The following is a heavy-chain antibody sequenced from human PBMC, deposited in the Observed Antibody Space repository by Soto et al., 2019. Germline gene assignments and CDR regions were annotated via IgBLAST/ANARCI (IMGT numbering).Heavy chain of an antibody. D-gene: IGHD1-1*01. CDR3: ARGSERTWNDCPEYYYYGMDV. V-gene: IGHV1-2*04. CDR2: INPNSGGT. Sequence: GASVKVSCKASGYTFTGYYMHWVRQAPGQGLEWMGWINPNSGGTNYAQKFQGWVTMTRDTSISTAYMELSRLRSDDTAVYYCARGSERTWNDCPEYYYYGMDVWGQGTTVTVSS. J-gene: IGHJ6*02. CDR1: GYTFTGYY.